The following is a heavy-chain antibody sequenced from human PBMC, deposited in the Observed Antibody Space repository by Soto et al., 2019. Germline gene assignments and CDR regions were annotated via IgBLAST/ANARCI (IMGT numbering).Heavy chain of an antibody. CDR1: GGSISSGGYF. V-gene: IGHV4-31*03. CDR2: IYYSGRT. CDR3: ARFAREQNPKVGSWYSFDS. Sequence: QVQLQESGPGLVKPSQTLSLTCTVSGGSISSGGYFWSWVRQHPGKGLEWIGNIYYSGRTYYNPSLESRLTISVDTSKTQFSLQLSSVTAAATAVYYCARFAREQNPKVGSWYSFDSWGQGTRVTVSS. J-gene: IGHJ4*02. D-gene: IGHD2-21*02.